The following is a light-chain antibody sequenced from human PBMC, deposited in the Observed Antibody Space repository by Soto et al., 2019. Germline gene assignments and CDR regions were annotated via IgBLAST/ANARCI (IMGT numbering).Light chain of an antibody. CDR2: GTS. Sequence: EIVLTQSPGTLSLSPGERATLSCRASQSVSSSYLAWYQQKPGQAPRLLIYGTSSRATAIPDRFSGSGSGTDFTLTISRLEPEDFAVYYCQQYGTSSWTFCPGTKVDIK. CDR1: QSVSSSY. CDR3: QQYGTSSWT. V-gene: IGKV3-20*01. J-gene: IGKJ1*01.